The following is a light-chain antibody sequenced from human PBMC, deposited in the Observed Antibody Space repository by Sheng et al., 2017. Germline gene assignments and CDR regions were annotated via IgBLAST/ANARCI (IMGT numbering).Light chain of an antibody. CDR1: QSISSN. Sequence: ETVMTQSPATLSVSPGEGATLSCRASQSISSNLAWYQQKPGQAPRLLIYGTSSRATGIPDRFSGSGSGTDFALTISRLEPEDFAVYYCQQYDKWPLPFGGGTKVEIK. V-gene: IGKV3D-15*01. J-gene: IGKJ4*01. CDR3: QQYDKWPLP. CDR2: GTS.